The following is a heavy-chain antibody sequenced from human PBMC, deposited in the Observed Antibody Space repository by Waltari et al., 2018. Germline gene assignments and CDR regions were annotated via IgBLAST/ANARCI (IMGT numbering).Heavy chain of an antibody. Sequence: EVHLVETGGGLIQPGGSLRLSCAASGFTVSSNYMSWVRQAPGKGLEWVSVIYSGGSTYYSDSVKGRFTISADSTRNTRYLKMNSLRAEDTAVYYGASRASLELRLYDAFDIWGQGTMVTVSS. J-gene: IGHJ3*02. D-gene: IGHD1-7*01. CDR2: IYSGGST. CDR1: GFTVSSNY. V-gene: IGHV3-53*02. CDR3: ASRASLELRLYDAFDI.